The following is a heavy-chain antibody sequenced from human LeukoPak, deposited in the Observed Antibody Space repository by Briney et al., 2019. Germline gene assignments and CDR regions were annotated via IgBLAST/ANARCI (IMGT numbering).Heavy chain of an antibody. Sequence: PSEALSLTCAVYGGSFSGYYWSWIRQPPGKGLEWIGEINHSGSTNYNPSLKSRVTISVDTSKNQFSLKLSSVTAADTAVYYCARGGGEGVTPWYFDYWGQGTLVTVSS. CDR3: ARGGGEGVTPWYFDY. V-gene: IGHV4-34*01. J-gene: IGHJ4*02. CDR2: INHSGST. CDR1: GGSFSGYY. D-gene: IGHD3-10*01.